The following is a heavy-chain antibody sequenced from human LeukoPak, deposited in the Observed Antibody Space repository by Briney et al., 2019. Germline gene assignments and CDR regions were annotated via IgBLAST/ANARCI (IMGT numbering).Heavy chain of an antibody. CDR3: ARGSEYYDSRALDY. J-gene: IGHJ4*02. D-gene: IGHD3-22*01. V-gene: IGHV3-30*01. Sequence: GRSLRLSCAASGFTFSSYAMHWVRQAPGKGLEWVAVISYDGSNKYYADSVKGRFTISGDNSKNTLYLQMNSLRAEDTAVYYCARGSEYYDSRALDYWGQGTLVTVSS. CDR2: ISYDGSNK. CDR1: GFTFSSYA.